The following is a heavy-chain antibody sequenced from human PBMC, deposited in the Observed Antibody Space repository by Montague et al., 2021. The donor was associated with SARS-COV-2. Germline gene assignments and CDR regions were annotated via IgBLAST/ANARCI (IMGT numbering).Heavy chain of an antibody. CDR2: IYNSGGT. J-gene: IGHJ4*02. CDR1: GDSISSATHY. Sequence: TLSLTCTVSGDSISSATHYWSWIRQPAGKGLEWIGRIYNSGGTIYNPSLKSRVTISVDTSNNQFSLRLTSVTAADTAVYYCARVVGNEYRSFDYWGQGSLVTVSS. V-gene: IGHV4-61*02. CDR3: ARVVGNEYRSFDY. D-gene: IGHD1-1*01.